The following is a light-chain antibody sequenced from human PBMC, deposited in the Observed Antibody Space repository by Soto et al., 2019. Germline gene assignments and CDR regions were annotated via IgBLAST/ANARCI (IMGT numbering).Light chain of an antibody. V-gene: IGKV2-28*01. Sequence: DLVMTQSPLSLPVTPGEPASISCRSSQSLLHGTGRYYLDWYLQKSGQSPQLLIYLGSHRASGVRDRFSGSGSGTDFTLTTSRVEAEDVGIYYCIQALQTPFTFGGGTRVEIK. J-gene: IGKJ4*01. CDR1: QSLLHGTGRYY. CDR3: IQALQTPFT. CDR2: LGS.